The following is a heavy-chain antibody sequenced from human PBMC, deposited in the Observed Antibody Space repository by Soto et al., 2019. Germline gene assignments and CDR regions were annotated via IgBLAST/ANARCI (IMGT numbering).Heavy chain of an antibody. J-gene: IGHJ4*02. Sequence: SETLSLTCTVSGGSISSYYWSWIRQPPGKGLEWIGYIYYSGSTNYNPSLKSRVTISVDTSKNQFSLKLSSVTAADTAVYYCARVRLNYHFWSGYYTALIFDYWGQGTLVTVSS. V-gene: IGHV4-59*01. CDR1: GGSISSYY. CDR3: ARVRLNYHFWSGYYTALIFDY. D-gene: IGHD3-3*01. CDR2: IYYSGST.